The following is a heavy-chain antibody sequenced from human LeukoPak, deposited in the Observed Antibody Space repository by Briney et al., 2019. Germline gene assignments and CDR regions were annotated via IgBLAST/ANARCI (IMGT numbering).Heavy chain of an antibody. CDR1: GGTFSSYA. J-gene: IGHJ4*02. V-gene: IGHV1-69*05. D-gene: IGHD3-16*01. Sequence: SVKVSCKASGGTFSSYAISWVRQAPGQGLEWMGRIIPIFGTANYAQKFQGRVTITTDESTSTAYMELSSLRSEDTAVYYCARDRLDXXXXXLTXXXWGQGTLVTVSS. CDR2: IIPIFGTA. CDR3: ARDRLDXXXXXLTXXX.